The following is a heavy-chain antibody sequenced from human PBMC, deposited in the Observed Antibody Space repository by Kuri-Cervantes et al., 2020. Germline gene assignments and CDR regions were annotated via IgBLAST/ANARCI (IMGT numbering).Heavy chain of an antibody. D-gene: IGHD3-16*02. Sequence: ASVKVSCKASGYTFTGYYMHWVRQAPGQGLEWMGWINPNSGGTNYAQKFQGRVTMTRDTSISTAYMELSRLRSDDTAVYYWASPLGGGVGGVIDWFDPWGQGTLVTVSS. V-gene: IGHV1-2*02. CDR3: ASPLGGGVGGVIDWFDP. CDR1: GYTFTGYY. CDR2: INPNSGGT. J-gene: IGHJ5*02.